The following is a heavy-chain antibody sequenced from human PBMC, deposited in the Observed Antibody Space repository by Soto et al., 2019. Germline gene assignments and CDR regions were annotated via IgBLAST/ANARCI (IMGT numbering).Heavy chain of an antibody. V-gene: IGHV4-59*01. J-gene: IGHJ6*02. CDR1: GGSISSDY. D-gene: IGHD2-15*01. CDR2: IDYTGST. Sequence: QVQLQESGPGLVKPSETLSLTCSVSGGSISSDYWSWIRQPPGKGLEWIGYIDYTGSTNYNPYLKSRVTISVDTSKNQFSLNLRSVTAADTAVYYCARALRGVVVVAARERDVWGQGTTVTVSS. CDR3: ARALRGVVVVAARERDV.